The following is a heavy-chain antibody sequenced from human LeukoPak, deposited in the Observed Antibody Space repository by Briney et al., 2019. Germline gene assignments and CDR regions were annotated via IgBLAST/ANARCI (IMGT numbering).Heavy chain of an antibody. CDR2: IYTDDST. Sequence: EGSLRLSCAASGFTVSSNYMSWVRQAPGKGLEWVSEIYTDDSTYYAASVKGRFTISRDNSKNTLYLQMNSLRAEDTAVYYCVRYYTRQSWYFDLWGRGTLVTVSS. CDR1: GFTVSSNY. V-gene: IGHV3-53*01. D-gene: IGHD3-10*01. J-gene: IGHJ2*01. CDR3: VRYYTRQSWYFDL.